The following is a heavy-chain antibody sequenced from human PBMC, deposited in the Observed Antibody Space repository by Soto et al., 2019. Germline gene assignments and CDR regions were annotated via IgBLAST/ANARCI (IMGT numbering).Heavy chain of an antibody. V-gene: IGHV4-30-2*01. CDR3: ARGPPLGY. J-gene: IGHJ4*02. CDR2: IYHSGST. CDR1: GGSISSGGYS. Sequence: QLQLQESGSGLVKPSQTLSLTCAVSGGSISSGGYSWSWIRQPPGKGLEWIGYIYHSGSTYYNPPLKSRVTISVDRSKNQFSLKLSSVTAAETAVYYCARGPPLGYWGQGTLVTVSS.